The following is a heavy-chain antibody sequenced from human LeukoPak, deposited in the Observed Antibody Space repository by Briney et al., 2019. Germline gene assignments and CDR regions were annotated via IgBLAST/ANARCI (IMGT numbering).Heavy chain of an antibody. CDR1: GFTFSSYA. V-gene: IGHV3-30*03. J-gene: IGHJ6*02. CDR3: ATAPHGMDV. Sequence: PGGSLRLSCAASGFTFSSYAMSWVRQAPGKGLEWATTISSDGTKEYYADSVKGRFTISRDNSKNTLSLQMSSLRAEDTAMYYCATAPHGMDVWGQGTTVTVSS. CDR2: ISSDGTKE.